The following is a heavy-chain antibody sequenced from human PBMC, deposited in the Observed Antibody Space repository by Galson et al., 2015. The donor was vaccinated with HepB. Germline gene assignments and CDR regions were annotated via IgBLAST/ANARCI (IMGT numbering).Heavy chain of an antibody. CDR1: GDSVSSNSAA. J-gene: IGHJ2*01. Sequence: CAISGDSVSSNSAAWNWIRQSPSRGLEWLGRTYYRSKWYNDYAVSVKSRITINPDTSKNQFSLQLNSVTPEDTAVYYCAREDYDILTGYYHYWYFDLWDRGTLVTVSS. D-gene: IGHD3-9*01. V-gene: IGHV6-1*01. CDR2: TYYRSKWYN. CDR3: AREDYDILTGYYHYWYFDL.